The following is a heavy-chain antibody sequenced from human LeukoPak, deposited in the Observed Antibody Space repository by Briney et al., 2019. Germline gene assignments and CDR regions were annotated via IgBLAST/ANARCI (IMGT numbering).Heavy chain of an antibody. Sequence: KPGGSLRLSCAASGLTFSDYYMGWIRQAPGKGLEWVSCISSSSSATNYADSVKGRFTISRDNAKNSLYLQRNSLRAEDTAVYYCARDLNASENDYWGQGALVTVSS. CDR3: ARDLNASENDY. CDR1: GLTFSDYY. V-gene: IGHV3-11*06. J-gene: IGHJ4*02. D-gene: IGHD3-10*01. CDR2: ISSSSSAT.